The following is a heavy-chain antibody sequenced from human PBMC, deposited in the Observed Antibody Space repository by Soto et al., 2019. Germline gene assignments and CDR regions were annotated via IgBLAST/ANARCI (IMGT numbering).Heavy chain of an antibody. D-gene: IGHD1-1*01. J-gene: IGHJ4*03. V-gene: IGHV2-5*02. Sequence: QITLKEAGPTLAKPTKTLTLTCTFSGLSLTNSGLGVAWVRQSPGKALECLPLIYWEDTKHYNPSLQSKLTIAKDTSKNQVVLTMTNMDPVDTGTYYCAHNNCRGYFDKWGLGTLVTVSS. CDR3: AHNNCRGYFDK. CDR2: IYWEDTK. CDR1: GLSLTNSGLG.